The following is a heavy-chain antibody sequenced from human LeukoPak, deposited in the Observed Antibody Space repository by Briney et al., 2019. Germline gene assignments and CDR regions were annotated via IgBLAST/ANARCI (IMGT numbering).Heavy chain of an antibody. D-gene: IGHD6-19*01. J-gene: IGHJ5*02. Sequence: GESLKISCKGSGYSFTSYWIGWVRQMPGKGLEWMGIIYPGDSDTRYSPSFQGQVTISADKSISTAYLQWSSLKASDTAMYYCARDAQRGSGWSYNWFDPWGQGTLVTVSS. CDR2: IYPGDSDT. CDR3: ARDAQRGSGWSYNWFDP. CDR1: GYSFTSYW. V-gene: IGHV5-51*01.